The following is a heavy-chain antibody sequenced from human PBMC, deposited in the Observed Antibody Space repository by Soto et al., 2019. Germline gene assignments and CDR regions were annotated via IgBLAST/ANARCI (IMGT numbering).Heavy chain of an antibody. V-gene: IGHV4-59*01. Sequence: SETLSLTCTVSGGSISSYYWSWIRQPPGKGLEWIGYIYYSGSTNYNPSLKSRVTISVDTSKNQFSLKLSSVTAADTAVYYCARDTGYCSGGSCYPYNWFDPWGQGTLVTVSS. J-gene: IGHJ5*02. CDR2: IYYSGST. CDR1: GGSISSYY. CDR3: ARDTGYCSGGSCYPYNWFDP. D-gene: IGHD2-15*01.